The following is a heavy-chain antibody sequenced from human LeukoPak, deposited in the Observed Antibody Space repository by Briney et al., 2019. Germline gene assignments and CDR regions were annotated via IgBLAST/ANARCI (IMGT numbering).Heavy chain of an antibody. CDR2: IKQDGSEK. CDR1: GFTFSSYW. Sequence: GGSLRLSCAAPGFTFSSYWMSWVRQAPGKGLEWVANIKQDGSEKYYVDSVKGRFTISRDNAKNSLYLQMNSLRAEDTAVYYCASEVAGTLYWGQGTLVTVSS. V-gene: IGHV3-7*01. D-gene: IGHD6-19*01. J-gene: IGHJ4*02. CDR3: ASEVAGTLY.